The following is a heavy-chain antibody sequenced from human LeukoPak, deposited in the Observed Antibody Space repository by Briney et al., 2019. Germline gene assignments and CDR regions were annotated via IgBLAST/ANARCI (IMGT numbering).Heavy chain of an antibody. CDR3: ARGGPIIVVVPAAPTNNWFDP. V-gene: IGHV1-18*04. CDR1: GYTFTSYG. J-gene: IGHJ5*02. Sequence: ASVKVSCKASGYTFTSYGISWVRQAPGQGLEWMGWISSYNGNTNYAQKLQGRVTMTTDTSTSTAYMELRSLRSDDTAVYYCARGGPIIVVVPAAPTNNWFDPWGQGTLVTVSS. D-gene: IGHD2-2*01. CDR2: ISSYNGNT.